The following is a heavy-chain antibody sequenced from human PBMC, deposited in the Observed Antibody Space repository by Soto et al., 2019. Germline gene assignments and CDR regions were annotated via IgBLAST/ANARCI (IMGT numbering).Heavy chain of an antibody. V-gene: IGHV4-4*02. J-gene: IGHJ4*02. Sequence: QVQLQESGPGLVKASGTLSLTYSVSGGSIITRNWWSWVRQPPGKWLEWIGEVDHSGSTNYNPSLQSRVTISVDMSKNKFSLKLTPATTADTAVYHCARREALSRTAGAPVDWGQGTLVNVSS. CDR1: GGSIITRNW. CDR3: ARREALSRTAGAPVD. D-gene: IGHD4-17*01. CDR2: VDHSGST.